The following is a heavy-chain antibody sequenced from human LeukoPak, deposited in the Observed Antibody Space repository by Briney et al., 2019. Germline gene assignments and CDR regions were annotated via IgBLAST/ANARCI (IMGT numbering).Heavy chain of an antibody. CDR1: GYSFTSYW. V-gene: IGHV5-10-1*01. CDR3: ARYGHSYYYYGMDV. D-gene: IGHD3-10*01. Sequence: GESLKISCKGSGYSFTSYWISWVRQMPGKGLEWMGRIDPSDSYTNYSPSFQGHVTISADKSISTTYLQWSSLKASDTAMYYCARYGHSYYYYGMDVWGQGTTVTVSS. CDR2: IDPSDSYT. J-gene: IGHJ6*02.